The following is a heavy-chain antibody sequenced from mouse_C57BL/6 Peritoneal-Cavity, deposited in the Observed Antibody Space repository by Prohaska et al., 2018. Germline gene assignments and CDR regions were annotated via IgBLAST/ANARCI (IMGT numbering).Heavy chain of an antibody. V-gene: IGHV1-61*01. CDR3: AGNYDAMDY. Sequence: QVQLQQLGAELVRPGSSVKLSCKASGFTFTTSWMDWVKQRPGQGLEWIGNMYPSDSETHYNQKCKDKATLTVDKSSSTAYMQLSSLTSEDAAVYDCAGNYDAMDYWGQGTSVTVSS. CDR2: MYPSDSET. CDR1: GFTFTTSW. J-gene: IGHJ4*01. D-gene: IGHD2-1*01.